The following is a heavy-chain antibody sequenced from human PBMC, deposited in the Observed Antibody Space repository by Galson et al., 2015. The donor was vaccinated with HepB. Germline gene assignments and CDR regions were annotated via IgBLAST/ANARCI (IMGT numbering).Heavy chain of an antibody. V-gene: IGHV3-7*03. J-gene: IGHJ4*02. D-gene: IGHD6-6*01. CDR3: AKDRGIAARGFDS. CDR2: IKEDGSAK. CDR1: GFTFRSYW. Sequence: SLRLSCAASGFTFRSYWMSWVRQAPGKGLEWVANIKEDGSAKYYVDSVKGRFTISRDNAKNLLYLQMNSLRAEDTAIYYCAKDRGIAARGFDSWGQGTLVTVSS.